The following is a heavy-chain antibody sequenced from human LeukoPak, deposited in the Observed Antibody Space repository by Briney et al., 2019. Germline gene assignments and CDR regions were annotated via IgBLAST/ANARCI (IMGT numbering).Heavy chain of an antibody. Sequence: GGSLRLSCAASGFTVSSNYMSWVRQAPGKGLEWVSVIYSGGSTYYADSVKGRFTISRDNSKNTLYLQMNSLRAEDTAVYYCARVNPPLGYSYGYQYFDYWGQGTLVTASS. CDR1: GFTVSSNY. CDR3: ARVNPPLGYSYGYQYFDY. CDR2: IYSGGST. J-gene: IGHJ4*02. D-gene: IGHD5-18*01. V-gene: IGHV3-53*01.